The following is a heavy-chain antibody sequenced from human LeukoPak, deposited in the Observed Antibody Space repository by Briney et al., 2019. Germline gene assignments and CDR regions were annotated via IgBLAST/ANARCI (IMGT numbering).Heavy chain of an antibody. D-gene: IGHD1-26*01. CDR3: ARAPTAMVGAESGAFDI. CDR2: ISAYNGNT. V-gene: IGHV1-18*01. Sequence: ASVKVSCKASGYTFTSYGISWVRQAPGQGLEGMGWISAYNGNTNYAQKFQGRVTITADKSTSTAYMELSSLRSEDAAVYYCARAPTAMVGAESGAFDIWGQGTMVTVSS. J-gene: IGHJ3*02. CDR1: GYTFTSYG.